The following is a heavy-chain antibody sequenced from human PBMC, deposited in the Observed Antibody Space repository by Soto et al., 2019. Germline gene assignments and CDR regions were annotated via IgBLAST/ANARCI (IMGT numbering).Heavy chain of an antibody. V-gene: IGHV1-8*01. J-gene: IGHJ3*02. CDR3: ARHTVTYIGQYYDFWSGYQDAFDI. Sequence: ASVKVSCKASGYTFTSFDINWVRQATGQGLERMGWMNTNSGNTGYAQKFQGRVTMTRNTSISTAYMELSSLRSEDTAVYYCARHTVTYIGQYYDFWSGYQDAFDIWGQGSMVTVSS. D-gene: IGHD3-3*01. CDR1: GYTFTSFD. CDR2: MNTNSGNT.